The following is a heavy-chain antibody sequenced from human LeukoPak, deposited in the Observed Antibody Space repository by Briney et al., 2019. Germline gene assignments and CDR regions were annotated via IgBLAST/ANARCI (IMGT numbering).Heavy chain of an antibody. J-gene: IGHJ4*02. CDR3: ARRAWSSGDY. Sequence: GSLRLSCAASGFTVSSNYMSWVRQAPGKGLEWIGSIYYSGSTYYNPSLKSRVTISVDTSKNQFSLKLSSVTAADTAVYYCARRAWSSGDYWGQGTLVTVSS. D-gene: IGHD2-8*02. CDR2: IYYSGST. CDR1: GFTVSSNY. V-gene: IGHV4-39*01.